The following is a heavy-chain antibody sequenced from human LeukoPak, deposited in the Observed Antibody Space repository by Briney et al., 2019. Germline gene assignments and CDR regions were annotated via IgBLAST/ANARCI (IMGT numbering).Heavy chain of an antibody. CDR2: IIPIFGTA. J-gene: IGHJ4*02. CDR1: GGTFSSYA. Sequence: GASVKVSCKASGGTFSSYAISWVRQAPGQGLEWMGGIIPIFGTANYAQKFQGRVTITADESTSTAYMELSSLRSEDTAVYYCARAPLLTGGNYDYWGQGTLVTVSS. CDR3: ARAPLLTGGNYDY. D-gene: IGHD1-14*01. V-gene: IGHV1-69*13.